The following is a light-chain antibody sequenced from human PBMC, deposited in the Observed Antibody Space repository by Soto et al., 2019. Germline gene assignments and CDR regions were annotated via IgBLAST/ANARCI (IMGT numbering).Light chain of an antibody. V-gene: IGKV1-39*01. Sequence: DIQMTQSPSSLSASVGDRVTITCRASQSISSYLNWYQQKPGKAPKLLIYAASSLQSGVPSRFSGSGSGTDCTLTISSLQPEDFATYYCQQSYSTPYTLGQGTKRAIK. CDR2: AAS. J-gene: IGKJ2*01. CDR3: QQSYSTPYT. CDR1: QSISSY.